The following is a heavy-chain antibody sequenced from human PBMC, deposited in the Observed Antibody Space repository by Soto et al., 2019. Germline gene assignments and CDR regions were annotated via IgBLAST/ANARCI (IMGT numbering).Heavy chain of an antibody. CDR1: GYSFTSYW. CDR3: ARVRSGYSSGWYWFAP. CDR2: IYPGDSDT. Sequence: PGESLKISCKGSGYSFTSYWIGWVRQMPGKGLEWMGIIYPGDSDTRYSPSFQGQVTISADKSISTAYLQWSSLKASDTAMYYCARVRSGYSSGWYWFAPWGQGTLVTVSS. V-gene: IGHV5-51*01. J-gene: IGHJ5*02. D-gene: IGHD6-19*01.